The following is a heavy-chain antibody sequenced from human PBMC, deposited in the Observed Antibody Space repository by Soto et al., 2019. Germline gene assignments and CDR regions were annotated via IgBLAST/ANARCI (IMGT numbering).Heavy chain of an antibody. CDR1: GGSISRSYW. Sequence: PSETLSLTCAVSGGSISRSYWWSWVRQLPGKGLEWIGEIYHTGSTIYNPSLQSRVTLSVDKSKNEFSLKMSSVTAADTAVYYCARYYGGYSGYWGQGTLVTVSS. CDR3: ARYYGGYSGY. J-gene: IGHJ4*02. V-gene: IGHV4-4*02. CDR2: IYHTGST. D-gene: IGHD3-10*01.